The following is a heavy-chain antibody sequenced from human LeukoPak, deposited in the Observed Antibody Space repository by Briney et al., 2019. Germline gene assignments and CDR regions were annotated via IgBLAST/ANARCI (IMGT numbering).Heavy chain of an antibody. CDR3: ARGDRYYYYMDV. CDR1: GGSFSGYY. J-gene: IGHJ6*03. CDR2: ITHSGST. V-gene: IGHV4-34*01. Sequence: PSETLSLTCTVYGGSFSGYYLNWIRQAPGQGLEGIGEITHSGSTNYHPSLKSRVTMSVDTSTNQFSLRVSSVTAADTAVYYCARGDRYYYYMDVWGKGTTVTVSS.